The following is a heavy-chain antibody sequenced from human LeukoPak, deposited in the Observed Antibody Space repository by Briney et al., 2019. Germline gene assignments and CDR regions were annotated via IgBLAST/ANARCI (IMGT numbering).Heavy chain of an antibody. CDR2: INHSGST. CDR3: ARGRYYYDSSGYYDDY. V-gene: IGHV4-34*01. Sequence: PSETLSLTCTVSGGSISSGYYWSWIRQPPGKGLEWIGEINHSGSTNYNPSLKSRVTISVDTSKNQFSLKLSSVTAADTAVYYCARGRYYYDSSGYYDDYWGQGTLVTVSS. J-gene: IGHJ4*02. CDR1: GGSISSGYY. D-gene: IGHD3-22*01.